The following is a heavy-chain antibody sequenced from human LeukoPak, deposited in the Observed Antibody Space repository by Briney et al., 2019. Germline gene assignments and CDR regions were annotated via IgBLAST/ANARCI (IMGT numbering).Heavy chain of an antibody. CDR2: IIPIFGTA. D-gene: IGHD5-12*01. CDR1: GGTFSSYA. V-gene: IGHV1-69*13. CDR3: ANGYGLLLDPFDY. J-gene: IGHJ4*02. Sequence: EASVKVSCKASGGTFSSYAISWVRQAPGQGLEWMGGIIPIFGTANYAQKFQGRVTITADESTSTAYMELSSLRSEDTAVYYCANGYGLLLDPFDYWGQGTLVTVSS.